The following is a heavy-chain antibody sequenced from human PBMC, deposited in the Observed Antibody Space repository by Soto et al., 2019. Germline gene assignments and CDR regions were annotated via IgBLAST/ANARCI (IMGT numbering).Heavy chain of an antibody. D-gene: IGHD6-6*01. Sequence: QVQLQESGPGLVKPSQTLSLTCTVSGGSISRGGYYWSWIRQHPGKGLEWIGYIYYSGSTYYNPSLESRVTISVHTSKSHCSLKLSSVTAAGTAVYYCARTYSSSSGDAFDIWGQGTMVTDSS. CDR1: GGSISRGGYY. J-gene: IGHJ3*02. V-gene: IGHV4-31*03. CDR2: IYYSGST. CDR3: ARTYSSSSGDAFDI.